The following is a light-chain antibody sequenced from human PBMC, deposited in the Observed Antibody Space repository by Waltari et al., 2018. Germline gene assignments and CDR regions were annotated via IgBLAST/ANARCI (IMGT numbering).Light chain of an antibody. CDR1: QSISSY. V-gene: IGKV1-39*01. CDR2: AAS. CDR3: QQSYSTPQVT. J-gene: IGKJ5*01. Sequence: DIQMTQSPSSLSASVGARVTITCRESQSISSYLTWYQQKPWKAPKLLIYAASSLQSGVPSRFSGSGSGTDFTLTISSLQPEDFATYYCQQSYSTPQVTFGQGTRLEIK.